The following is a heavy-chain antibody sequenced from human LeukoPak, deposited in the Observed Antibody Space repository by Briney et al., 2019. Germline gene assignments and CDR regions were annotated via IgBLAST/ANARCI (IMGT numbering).Heavy chain of an antibody. CDR1: GFNLSNYS. CDR3: VRDQSYYGDGSGYYDC. Sequence: GGSLRLSCAASGFNLSNYSLTWVRQAPGKGLEWLSYISSSSRTTYYADSVKGRFTISRDDAKNSLSLQMNSLRAEDTAVYYCVRDQSYYGDGSGYYDCWGQGTLVTVSS. V-gene: IGHV3-48*04. D-gene: IGHD3-22*01. J-gene: IGHJ4*02. CDR2: ISSSSRTT.